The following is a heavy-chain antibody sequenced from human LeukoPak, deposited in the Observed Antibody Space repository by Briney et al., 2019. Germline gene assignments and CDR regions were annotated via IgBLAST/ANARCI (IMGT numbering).Heavy chain of an antibody. D-gene: IGHD6-25*01. CDR3: TRRTRLAAGLYNIDF. Sequence: PSETLSLTCTVSGGSISGYYWNWIRQPPGKGLEWLGYIYPSGNSDYNPSLKSRVSMSVDTSKKQISLRLRSVTAADTAVYYCTRRTRLAAGLYNIDFWGRGTLVTVSS. CDR2: IYPSGNS. V-gene: IGHV4-4*09. CDR1: GGSISGYY. J-gene: IGHJ4*02.